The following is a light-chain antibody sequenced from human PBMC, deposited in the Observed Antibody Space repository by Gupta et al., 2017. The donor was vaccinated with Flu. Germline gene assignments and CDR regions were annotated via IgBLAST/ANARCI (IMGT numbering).Light chain of an antibody. J-gene: IGKJ4*01. CDR3: QQRSDWLT. V-gene: IGKV3-11*01. CDR2: DVS. CDR1: QSVSNF. Sequence: EIVLTQSPATLALSPGDRATLPCRASQSVSNFLAWYQQTPGQAPRLLIYDVSKRATGTPARFSGSGSGTDFILTISSLEPEDFAFYYCQQRSDWLTFGGGTKVEIK.